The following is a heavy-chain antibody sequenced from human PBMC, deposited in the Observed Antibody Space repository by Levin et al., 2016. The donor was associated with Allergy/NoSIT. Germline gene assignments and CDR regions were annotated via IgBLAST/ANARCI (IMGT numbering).Heavy chain of an antibody. V-gene: IGHV3-48*01. Sequence: GGSLRLSCVVSGFTFSTYSMNWVRQAPGKGLEWISYISPSSSDIYYADSVKGRFTISRDNAKSSLYLQMNSLRAEDTAVYYCARWGNGWYGNGIHYFESWGQGTLVTVSS. CDR1: GFTFSTYS. D-gene: IGHD6-19*01. CDR2: ISPSSSDI. CDR3: ARWGNGWYGNGIHYFES. J-gene: IGHJ4*02.